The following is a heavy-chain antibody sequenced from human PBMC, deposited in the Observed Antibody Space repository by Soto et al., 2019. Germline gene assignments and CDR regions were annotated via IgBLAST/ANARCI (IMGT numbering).Heavy chain of an antibody. V-gene: IGHV1-18*01. Sequence: GSVTVSCKASGYIFTSYGISWVRQAPGQGLEWMGWISAYNGNTNNAQKLQGRVTMTTDTSTSTAYMELRCLRSDNTAVDYGARTYRLANSGSEGPDYWGQGTLVTVSS. CDR1: GYIFTSYG. J-gene: IGHJ4*02. D-gene: IGHD1-26*01. CDR3: ARTYRLANSGSEGPDY. CDR2: ISAYNGNT.